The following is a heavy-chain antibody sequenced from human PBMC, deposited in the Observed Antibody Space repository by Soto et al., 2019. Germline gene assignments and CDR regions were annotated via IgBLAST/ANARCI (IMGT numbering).Heavy chain of an antibody. D-gene: IGHD3-9*01. CDR1: GGSISSYY. V-gene: IGHV4-59*01. J-gene: IGHJ6*02. CDR3: ARARGTDYSHGGFGYYPMDV. Sequence: PSETLSLTCAVSGGSISSYYWSWIRQPPGRGLEWIGYIYNTGRTNYSPSFKIRFTISVATSKTHFSLKLTSVTAADTAVYYCARARGTDYSHGGFGYYPMDVWGQGTTFTVSS. CDR2: IYNTGRT.